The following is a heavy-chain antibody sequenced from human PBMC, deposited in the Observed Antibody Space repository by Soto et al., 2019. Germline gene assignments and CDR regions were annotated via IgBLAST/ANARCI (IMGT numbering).Heavy chain of an antibody. D-gene: IGHD1-1*01. CDR1: GFSLSTGGVG. CDR2: IYWDGGK. Sequence: QITLKESGPTLVKPTQTLTLTCTYSGFSLSTGGVGVGWVRQHPGKALEWRALIYWDGGKPCSPSLKNRLTITKDTSKHQVVLTMTNMDPVDTATYYCARRRLDEGTTVTTGFDYWGQGILVSVSS. J-gene: IGHJ4*02. CDR3: ARRRLDEGTTVTTGFDY. V-gene: IGHV2-5*02.